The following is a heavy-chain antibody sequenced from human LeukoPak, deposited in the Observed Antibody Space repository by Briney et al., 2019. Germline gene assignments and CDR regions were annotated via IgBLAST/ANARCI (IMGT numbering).Heavy chain of an antibody. D-gene: IGHD5-12*01. CDR2: ISSSSSYI. J-gene: IGHJ4*02. Sequence: GGSLRLSCTASGFTFSSYGMHWVRQAPGKGLEWVSSISSSSSYIYYADSVKGRFTISRDNAKNSLYLQMNSLRAEDTAVYYCARDSGSGYDLFGFDYWGQGTLATVSS. V-gene: IGHV3-21*01. CDR3: ARDSGSGYDLFGFDY. CDR1: GFTFSSYG.